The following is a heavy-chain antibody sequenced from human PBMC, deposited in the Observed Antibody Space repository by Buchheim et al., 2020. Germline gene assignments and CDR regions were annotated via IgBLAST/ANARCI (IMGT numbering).Heavy chain of an antibody. J-gene: IGHJ4*02. Sequence: QVQLQESGPGLMKPSETLSLTCTVSGGSISSYYWSWIRQPPGKGLEWIGYIYYSGSTNYNPSLKSRVTISVDTSKDQFSLKLSSVTAADTAVYYCARHSSSWSAPFDYWGQGTL. CDR1: GGSISSYY. D-gene: IGHD6-13*01. CDR2: IYYSGST. V-gene: IGHV4-59*08. CDR3: ARHSSSWSAPFDY.